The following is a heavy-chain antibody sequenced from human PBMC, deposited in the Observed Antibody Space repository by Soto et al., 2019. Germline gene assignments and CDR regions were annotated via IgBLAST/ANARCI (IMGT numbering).Heavy chain of an antibody. D-gene: IGHD3-10*01. CDR3: ARDPSAGGSDYYYYGMDV. CDR1: GFTFSSYA. V-gene: IGHV3-30-3*01. Sequence: QVQLVESGGGVVQPGRSLRLSCAASGFTFSSYAMHWVRQAPGKGLEWVAVISYDGSNKYYADSVKGRFTISRDNSKNTLDRQMKSLRAEDTAVYDCARDPSAGGSDYYYYGMDVWGQGTTVTVSS. CDR2: ISYDGSNK. J-gene: IGHJ6*02.